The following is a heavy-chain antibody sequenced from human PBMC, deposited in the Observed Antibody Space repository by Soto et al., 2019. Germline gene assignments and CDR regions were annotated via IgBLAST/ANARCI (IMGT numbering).Heavy chain of an antibody. J-gene: IGHJ6*02. CDR3: ARHHYGGSGNYYYGMDV. CDR1: GGSISSGGYY. Sequence: PSETLSLTCTVSGGSISSGGYYWSWIRQHPGKGLEWIGYIYYSGSTYYNPSLKSRVTISVDTSKNQFSLKLSSVTAADTAVYYCARHHYGGSGNYYYGMDVWGQGTTVTVSS. CDR2: IYYSGST. V-gene: IGHV4-31*03. D-gene: IGHD4-17*01.